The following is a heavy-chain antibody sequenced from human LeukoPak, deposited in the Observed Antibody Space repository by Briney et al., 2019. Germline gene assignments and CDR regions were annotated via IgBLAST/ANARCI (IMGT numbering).Heavy chain of an antibody. CDR2: IYYTGST. V-gene: IGHV4-59*08. CDR3: ARHRSVADP. D-gene: IGHD2-21*01. Sequence: TSETLSLTCTISGSSISSYYWSWIRQPPGKGLEWIGHIYYTGSTNYNPSLKSRVTISLDTSKNQFSLKLSSVTAADTAVYYCARHRSVADPWGQGTLVTVSS. CDR1: GSSISSYY. J-gene: IGHJ5*02.